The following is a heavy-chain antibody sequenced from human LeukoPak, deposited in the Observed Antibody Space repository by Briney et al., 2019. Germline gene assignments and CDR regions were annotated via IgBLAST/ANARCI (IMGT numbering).Heavy chain of an antibody. J-gene: IGHJ4*02. D-gene: IGHD1-26*01. CDR1: GFTFSSYW. Sequence: GGSLRLSCAASGFTFSSYWMSWVRQAPGKGLEWVANIKQDGSEKYYVDSVKGRFTIPRDNAKNSLYLQMNSLRAEDTAVYYCARFGLIVGATPPLYYFDYWGQGTLVTVSS. V-gene: IGHV3-7*01. CDR3: ARFGLIVGATPPLYYFDY. CDR2: IKQDGSEK.